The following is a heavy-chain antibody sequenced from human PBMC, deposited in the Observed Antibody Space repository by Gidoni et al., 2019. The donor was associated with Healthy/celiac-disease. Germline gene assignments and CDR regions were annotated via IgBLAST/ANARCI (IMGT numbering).Heavy chain of an antibody. J-gene: IGHJ6*02. Sequence: EVQLVESGGGLVQPGGSLRLSCAASGFTFSTYCMPWVRQAPGKGLVWVPRINSDGSSTSYADGVKGRFTISRDNAKNTLYLKMNSLRAEDTAVYYCAREGRDGQLWPSTPYYGMDVWGQGTTVTVSS. CDR3: AREGRDGQLWPSTPYYGMDV. D-gene: IGHD5-18*01. CDR2: INSDGSST. CDR1: GFTFSTYC. V-gene: IGHV3-74*01.